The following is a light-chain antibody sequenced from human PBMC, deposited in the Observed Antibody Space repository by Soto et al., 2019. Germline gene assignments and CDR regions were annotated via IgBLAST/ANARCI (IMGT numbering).Light chain of an antibody. CDR3: QQYNNWWT. CDR1: QSVSSN. Sequence: EIVMTQSPATLSVSPGERATLSCRASQSVSSNLAWYQQKPGQAPWLLMYDASTRATGIPARFSGSGSGTECSLTISRLQSEDFAVYYCQQYNNWWTFGQATKVEIK. V-gene: IGKV3-15*01. J-gene: IGKJ1*01. CDR2: DAS.